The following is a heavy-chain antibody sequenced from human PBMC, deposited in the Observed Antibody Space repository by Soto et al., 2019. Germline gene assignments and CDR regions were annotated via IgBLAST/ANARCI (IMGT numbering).Heavy chain of an antibody. Sequence: TLSLTCAVYGGSFSGYYWSWIRQPPGKGLEWIGEINHSGSTNYNPSLKSRVTISVDTSKNQFSLKLSSVTAADTAVYYCASLPTTRIRLLKGPGYYYYYGMDVWGQGTTVTVS. CDR1: GGSFSGYY. CDR3: ASLPTTRIRLLKGPGYYYYYGMDV. D-gene: IGHD5-12*01. V-gene: IGHV4-34*01. J-gene: IGHJ6*02. CDR2: INHSGST.